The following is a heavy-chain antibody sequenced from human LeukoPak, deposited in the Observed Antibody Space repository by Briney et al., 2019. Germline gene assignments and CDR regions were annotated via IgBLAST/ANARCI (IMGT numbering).Heavy chain of an antibody. J-gene: IGHJ5*02. CDR1: GFTFSSYA. Sequence: PGGSLRLSCTASGFTFSSYAMTWVREAPGKGLGSVSVISGIGTTTYYADSVKGRFTISRDNSKNTLFLQMNSLRVEDTATYYCTKKRTTSVTDWFDPWGQGTLVTVSS. D-gene: IGHD4-17*01. CDR3: TKKRTTSVTDWFDP. CDR2: ISGIGTTT. V-gene: IGHV3-23*01.